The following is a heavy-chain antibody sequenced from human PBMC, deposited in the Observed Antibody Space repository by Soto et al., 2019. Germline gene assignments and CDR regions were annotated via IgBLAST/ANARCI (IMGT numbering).Heavy chain of an antibody. CDR1: GGTFSSYA. V-gene: IGHV1-69*06. CDR3: ARDRGIAVASFDY. Sequence: ASVKVSCKASGGTFSSYAISWVRQAPGQGLEWMGGIIPIFGTANYAQKFQGRVTITADKSTSTAYMELSSLRSEDTAVYYCARDRGIAVASFDYWGQGTLVTVSS. J-gene: IGHJ4*02. CDR2: IIPIFGTA. D-gene: IGHD6-19*01.